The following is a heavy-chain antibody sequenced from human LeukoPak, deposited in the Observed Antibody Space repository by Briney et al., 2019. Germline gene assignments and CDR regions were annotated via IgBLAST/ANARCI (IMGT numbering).Heavy chain of an antibody. CDR1: GYTFTGYY. CDR2: INPNSGGT. V-gene: IGHV1-2*02. CDR3: ARGGFQSPATDY. J-gene: IGHJ4*02. Sequence: GASVKVSCKASGYTFTGYYMHWVRQAPGQGLEWMGWINPNSGGTNCAQKFQGRVTMTRDTSISTAYMELSRLRSDDTAVYYCARGGFQSPATDYWGQGTLVTVSS.